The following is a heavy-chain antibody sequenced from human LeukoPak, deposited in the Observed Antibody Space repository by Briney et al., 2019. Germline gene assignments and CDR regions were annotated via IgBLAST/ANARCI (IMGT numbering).Heavy chain of an antibody. CDR1: GLTFSSYA. CDR3: AKDRRWSFDY. V-gene: IGHV3-23*01. Sequence: GGSLRLSCAASGLTFSSYAMSWVRQAPGNGLEWVSGVSGSGGTTYYADSVKGRLTISRDNSKNTLYLQMSSLRAEDTAVYYCAKDRRWSFDYWGQGTLVTVSS. D-gene: IGHD5-24*01. CDR2: VSGSGGTT. J-gene: IGHJ4*02.